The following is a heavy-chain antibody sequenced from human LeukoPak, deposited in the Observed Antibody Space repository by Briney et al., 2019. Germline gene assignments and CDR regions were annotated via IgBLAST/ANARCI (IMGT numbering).Heavy chain of an antibody. D-gene: IGHD4-17*01. J-gene: IGHJ4*02. V-gene: IGHV1-24*01. CDR2: FDPEYGET. CDR1: GYTLTELS. CDR3: ATAGDYYYFDY. Sequence: ASVKVSCTVYGYTLTELSMHWVRQAPGKGLEWMGGFDPEYGETIYPQKFQGRVTMTEDTSTDTAYMELSSLRSEDTAVYYCATAGDYYYFDYWGQGTLVTVSS.